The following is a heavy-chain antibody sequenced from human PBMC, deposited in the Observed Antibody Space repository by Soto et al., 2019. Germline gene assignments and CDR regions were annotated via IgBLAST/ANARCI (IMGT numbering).Heavy chain of an antibody. CDR3: ARRPDAFDN. Sequence: PXGSLKLSCAGAGSTFTDFTMTWVRQAPGRGLDWVSAIIGDGLSTYYAGSVKGRFTISRDNSKTTPYLQMNSLRAEDTAVYYCARRPDAFDNSGRGTMATVSS. V-gene: IGHV3-23*01. J-gene: IGHJ3*02. CDR2: IIGDGLST. CDR1: GSTFTDFT.